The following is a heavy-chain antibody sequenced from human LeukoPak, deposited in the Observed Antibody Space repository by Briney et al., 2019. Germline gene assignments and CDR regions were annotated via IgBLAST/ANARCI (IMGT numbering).Heavy chain of an antibody. Sequence: PSETLSLTCTVSGGSISSYYWSWIRQPAGKGLEWIGRIYTSGSTNYNPSLKSRFTMSVDTSKNQFSLKLSSVTAADTAVYYCARTTYYGSGSYYANWFDPWGQGTLVTVSS. V-gene: IGHV4-4*07. CDR1: GGSISSYY. J-gene: IGHJ5*02. CDR2: IYTSGST. CDR3: ARTTYYGSGSYYANWFDP. D-gene: IGHD3-10*01.